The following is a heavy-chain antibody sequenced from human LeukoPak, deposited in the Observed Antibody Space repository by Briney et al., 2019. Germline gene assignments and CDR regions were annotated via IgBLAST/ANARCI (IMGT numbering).Heavy chain of an antibody. J-gene: IGHJ6*03. CDR2: FYYSGST. Sequence: KTSETLPLTCTVSGGSISSYHWSWIRQPPGKGLEWIGFFYYSGSTNYNPSLKSRVTISVDTSKNQFSLKLSSVTAADTAVYYCARAPYGSATNNYYMDVWGKGTTVTVSS. CDR1: GGSISSYH. D-gene: IGHD3-10*01. CDR3: ARAPYGSATNNYYMDV. V-gene: IGHV4-59*01.